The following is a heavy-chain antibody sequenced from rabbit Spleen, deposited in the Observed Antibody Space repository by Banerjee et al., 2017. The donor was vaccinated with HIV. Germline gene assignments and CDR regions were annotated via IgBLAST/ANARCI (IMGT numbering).Heavy chain of an antibody. D-gene: IGHD1-1*01. CDR2: IDLLFGTT. J-gene: IGHJ3*01. V-gene: IGHV1S7*01. CDR1: GFSFSSSDY. CDR3: VRGASSSGYYSL. Sequence: ESGGGLVKPEGSLKLSCTASGFSFSSSDYICWVRQAPGKGLEWIGYIDLLFGTTYYANWVNGRFTISSHNAQNTLYLQLNSLTAADTATYFCVRGASSSGYYSLWGQGTLVTVS.